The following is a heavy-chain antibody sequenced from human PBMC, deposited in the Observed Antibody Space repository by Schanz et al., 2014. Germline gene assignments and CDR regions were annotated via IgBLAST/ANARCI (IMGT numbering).Heavy chain of an antibody. CDR2: IKKDGSEK. CDR3: LAPDYGMDV. J-gene: IGHJ6*02. V-gene: IGHV3-7*01. CDR1: GFTFSGFW. Sequence: EVQLAESGGGLVQPGGSLRLSCAASGFTFSGFWMTWVRQAPGKGLEWVANIKKDGSEKYYVDSVKGRFTISRDNAKNSLFLQMNSLRPEDTAVYYCLAPDYGMDVWGQGTTVTVSS.